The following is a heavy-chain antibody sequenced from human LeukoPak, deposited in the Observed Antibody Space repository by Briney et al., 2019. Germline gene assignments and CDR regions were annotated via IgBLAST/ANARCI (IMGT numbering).Heavy chain of an antibody. Sequence: PGGSLRLSCAASGPTFRNVFMNWGRQAPRERLEWGGRIESSTDGATTDYAAPVKGRFTMSRDDSKNTLYLQMNNVKTEDTGVYYCTTSPGITVFGVVTDYWGQGTLVIVSS. CDR3: TTSPGITVFGVVTDY. V-gene: IGHV3-15*04. D-gene: IGHD3-3*01. CDR2: IESSTDGATT. CDR1: GPTFRNVF. J-gene: IGHJ4*02.